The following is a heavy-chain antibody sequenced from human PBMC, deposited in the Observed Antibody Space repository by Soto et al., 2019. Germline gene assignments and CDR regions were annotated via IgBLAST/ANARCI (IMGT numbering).Heavy chain of an antibody. Sequence: QVQLVQSGAEVKKPGSSVKVSCKASGGTFSSYAISWVRQAPGQGLEWMGGIIPIFGTANYAQKCQGRGTITAAESTRTAYMELSSLRSEDTAVYYCASSVAKYYYYGMDVWGQGTTVTVSS. CDR1: GGTFSSYA. CDR3: ASSVAKYYYYGMDV. J-gene: IGHJ6*02. V-gene: IGHV1-69*12. CDR2: IIPIFGTA. D-gene: IGHD5-12*01.